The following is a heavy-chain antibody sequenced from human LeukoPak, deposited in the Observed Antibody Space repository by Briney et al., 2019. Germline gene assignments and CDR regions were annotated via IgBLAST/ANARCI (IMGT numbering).Heavy chain of an antibody. CDR3: ARERIGGPNWFDP. V-gene: IGHV1-3*01. CDR1: GYTFTSYA. D-gene: IGHD4-23*01. J-gene: IGHJ5*02. Sequence: ASVKVSCKASGYTFTSYAMHWVRQAPGQRLEWMGWINAGNGNTKYSQKFQGRVTITRDTSASTAYMELSSLRSEDTAVYYCARERIGGPNWFDPWGLGTLVTVSS. CDR2: INAGNGNT.